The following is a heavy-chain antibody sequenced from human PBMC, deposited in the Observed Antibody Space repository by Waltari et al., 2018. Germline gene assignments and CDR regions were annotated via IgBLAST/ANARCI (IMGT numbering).Heavy chain of an antibody. J-gene: IGHJ6*02. Sequence: EVQLVESGGGLVQPGGSLRPSCAAAGFTSSSYSMTWVRRAPGTGREWVSYIFSSSGTIHYADSVKGRFTISRDNAKNSLYLQMNSLRDEDTAVYYCARDHGGYYYGMDVWGQGTTVTVSS. V-gene: IGHV3-48*02. CDR1: GFTSSSYS. CDR2: IFSSSGTI. CDR3: ARDHGGYYYGMDV.